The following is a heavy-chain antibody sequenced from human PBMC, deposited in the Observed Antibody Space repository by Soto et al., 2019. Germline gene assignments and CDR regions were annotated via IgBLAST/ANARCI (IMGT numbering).Heavy chain of an antibody. J-gene: IGHJ6*03. CDR2: ISGSGGST. V-gene: IGHV3-23*01. CDR1: GFTFSSYA. CDR3: AKVVTILGVVLYYMDV. D-gene: IGHD3-3*01. Sequence: PGGSLRLSCAASGFTFSSYAMSWVRQAPGKGLEWVSAISGSGGSTYYADSVKGRFTISRDNSKNTLYLQMNSLRAEDTAVYYCAKVVTILGVVLYYMDVWGKGTTVTVSS.